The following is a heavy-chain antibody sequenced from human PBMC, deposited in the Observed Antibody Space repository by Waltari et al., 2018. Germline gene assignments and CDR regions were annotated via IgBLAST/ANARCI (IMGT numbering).Heavy chain of an antibody. CDR3: ARTYRGVLTGTDFDL. CDR2: IYYSGST. D-gene: IGHD3-9*01. CDR1: GGSISSGGYY. Sequence: QVQLQESGPGLVTPSQTLSLTCTVSGGSISSGGYYWSWIRQHPGKGLEWIGYIYYSGSTNYTPSLKSRVTISVDTSKNQFSLKLSSVTAADTAVYYCARTYRGVLTGTDFDLWGRGTLVTVSS. J-gene: IGHJ2*01. V-gene: IGHV4-31*03.